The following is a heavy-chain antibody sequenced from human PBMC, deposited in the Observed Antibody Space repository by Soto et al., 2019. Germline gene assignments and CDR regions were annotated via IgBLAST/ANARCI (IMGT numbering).Heavy chain of an antibody. Sequence: SVKVSCKASGGTFSSYAISWVRQAPGQGLEWMGGIIPIFGTANYAQKFQGRVTITADESTSTAYMELSSLRSEDTAVYYCARGIDSSGYYSPAEYFQHWGQGTLVTVSS. J-gene: IGHJ1*01. CDR2: IIPIFGTA. V-gene: IGHV1-69*13. CDR3: ARGIDSSGYYSPAEYFQH. D-gene: IGHD3-22*01. CDR1: GGTFSSYA.